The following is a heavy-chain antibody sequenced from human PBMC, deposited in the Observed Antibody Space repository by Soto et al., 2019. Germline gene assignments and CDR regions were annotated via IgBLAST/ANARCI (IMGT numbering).Heavy chain of an antibody. CDR2: IIPILGIA. Sequence: SVKVSCKASGGTFSSYTISWVRQAPRQGLEWMGRIIPILGIANYAQKFQGRVTITADKSTSTAYMELSSLRSEDTAVYYCARDSIAARPRYFDYWGQGTLVTVSS. J-gene: IGHJ4*02. CDR3: ARDSIAARPRYFDY. CDR1: GGTFSSYT. V-gene: IGHV1-69*04. D-gene: IGHD6-6*01.